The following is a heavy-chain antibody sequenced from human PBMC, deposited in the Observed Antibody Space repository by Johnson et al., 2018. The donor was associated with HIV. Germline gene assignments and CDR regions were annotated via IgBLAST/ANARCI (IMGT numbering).Heavy chain of an antibody. CDR2: VPDDGDNK. D-gene: IGHD5-18*01. J-gene: IGHJ3*02. Sequence: QVQLVESGGGVVQPGRSLRLSCAASEFTFSNYAMHWVRQAPGKGLEWVAVVPDDGDNKYYADSVKGRFTISRDNSKNTLYLQMNSLRAEDTAIYYCARGQLWLLDDALDIWGHGTMVTVSS. V-gene: IGHV3-30-3*01. CDR3: ARGQLWLLDDALDI. CDR1: EFTFSNYA.